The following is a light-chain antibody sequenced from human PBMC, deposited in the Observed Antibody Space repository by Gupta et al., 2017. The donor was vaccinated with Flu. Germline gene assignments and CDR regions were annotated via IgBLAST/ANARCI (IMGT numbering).Light chain of an antibody. Sequence: WYQHLPGTAPRLLISNDNQRPSGVPDRFTGSKSGTSASLAIEGLQSEDEADYYCAAWDDSLTALSADGSLTGLWVFGGGTKLSVL. CDR3: AAWDDSLTALSADGSLTGLWV. CDR2: NDN. V-gene: IGLV1-44*01. J-gene: IGLJ3*02.